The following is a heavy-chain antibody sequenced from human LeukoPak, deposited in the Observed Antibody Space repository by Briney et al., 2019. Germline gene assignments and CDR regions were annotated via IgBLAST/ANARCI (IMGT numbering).Heavy chain of an antibody. CDR1: GGTFSSYA. CDR2: IIPIFGTA. V-gene: IGHV1-69*05. CDR3: ARGSVDAYNWNY. Sequence: ASVKVSCKASGGTFSSYATSWVRQAPGQGLEWMGGIIPIFGTANYAQKFQGRVTITTDESTSTAYMELSSLRSEDTAVYYCARGSVDAYNWNYWGQGTLVTVSS. J-gene: IGHJ4*02. D-gene: IGHD1-20*01.